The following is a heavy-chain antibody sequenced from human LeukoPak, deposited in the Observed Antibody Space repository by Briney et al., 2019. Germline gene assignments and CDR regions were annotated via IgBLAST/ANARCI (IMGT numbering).Heavy chain of an antibody. V-gene: IGHV1-69*06. D-gene: IGHD2-2*01. J-gene: IGHJ4*02. CDR3: AGDLYGYCSSTSCRTFDY. CDR1: GGTFSSYA. CDR2: IIPIFGTA. Sequence: GASVKVSCKASGGTFSSYAISWVQQAPGQGLEWMGRIIPIFGTANYAQKFQGRVTITADKSTSTAYMELSSLRSEDTAVYYCAGDLYGYCSSTSCRTFDYWGQGTLVTVSS.